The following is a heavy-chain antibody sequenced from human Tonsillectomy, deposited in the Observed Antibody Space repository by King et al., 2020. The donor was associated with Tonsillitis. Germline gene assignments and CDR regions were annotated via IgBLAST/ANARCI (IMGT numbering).Heavy chain of an antibody. Sequence: QLVQSGAEVKKPGASVKVSCKASGYTFTGYYMHWVRQAPGQGLEWMGWINPNSGGTNYAQKFQGRVTLTRDTSISTAYMELSRLRVDDTAVYYCASLGYCSSTSCYLGYYMDVWGKGTTVTVSS. V-gene: IGHV1-2*02. CDR1: GYTFTGYY. CDR3: ASLGYCSSTSCYLGYYMDV. CDR2: INPNSGGT. J-gene: IGHJ6*03. D-gene: IGHD2-2*01.